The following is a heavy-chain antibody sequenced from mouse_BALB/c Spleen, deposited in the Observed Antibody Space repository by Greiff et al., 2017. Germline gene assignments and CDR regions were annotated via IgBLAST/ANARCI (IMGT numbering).Heavy chain of an antibody. CDR3: ARRGYGYAY. CDR1: GFTFSSYA. V-gene: IGHV5-6-2*01. Sequence: EVKLVESGGGLVKPGGSLKLSCAASGFTFSSYAMSWVRQSPEKRLELVAAINSNGGSTYYPDTVKGRFTISRDNAKNTLYLQMSSLKSEDTALYYCARRGYGYAYWGQGTLVTVSA. CDR2: INSNGGST. J-gene: IGHJ3*01. D-gene: IGHD1-2*01.